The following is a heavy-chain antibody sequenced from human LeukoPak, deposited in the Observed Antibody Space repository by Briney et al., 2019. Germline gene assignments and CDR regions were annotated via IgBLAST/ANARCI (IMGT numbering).Heavy chain of an antibody. CDR1: GFTFSSYA. J-gene: IGHJ4*02. V-gene: IGHV3-23*01. D-gene: IGHD2-21*01. CDR2: ISKSDGST. CDR3: ARGALIPDF. Sequence: SGGSLRLSCAASGFTFSSYAMTWVRQAPGKGLAWVSSISKSDGSTYYADSVKGRFTISRDNSKNTVYLRMDSLRVEDTAIYYCARGALIPDFRGQGTLVTVSS.